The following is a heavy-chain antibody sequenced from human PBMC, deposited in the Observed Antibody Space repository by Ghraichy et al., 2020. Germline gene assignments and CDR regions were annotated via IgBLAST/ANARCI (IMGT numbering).Heavy chain of an antibody. D-gene: IGHD2-21*02. J-gene: IGHJ4*02. V-gene: IGHV4-34*01. CDR2: INHSGST. Sequence: SETLSLTCAVYGGSFSGYYWSWIRQPPGKGLEWIGEINHSGSTNYNPSLKSRVTISVDTSKNQFSLKLSSVTAADTAVYYCARDCGGDCPSQHYWGQGTLVTVSS. CDR1: GGSFSGYY. CDR3: ARDCGGDCPSQHY.